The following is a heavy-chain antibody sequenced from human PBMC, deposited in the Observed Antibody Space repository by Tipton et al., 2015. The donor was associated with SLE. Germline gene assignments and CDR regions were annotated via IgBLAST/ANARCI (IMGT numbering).Heavy chain of an antibody. CDR3: ARVTYSCSGAICYGFYFEY. Sequence: TLSLTCTVSGGSISSKNYYWGWIRQPPGKGLEWIGSIHYSGSTYDNPSFKSRVTISVDKSKNQFSLKLSSVTAADTAVYYCARVTYSCSGAICYGFYFEYWGQGTLVTVSS. CDR1: GGSISSKNYY. D-gene: IGHD2-15*01. CDR2: IHYSGST. J-gene: IGHJ4*02. V-gene: IGHV4-39*07.